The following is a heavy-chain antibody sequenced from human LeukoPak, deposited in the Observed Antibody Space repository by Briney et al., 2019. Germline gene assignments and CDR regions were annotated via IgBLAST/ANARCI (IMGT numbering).Heavy chain of an antibody. V-gene: IGHV3-7*01. J-gene: IGHJ4*02. CDR1: GFTFSSYW. CDR3: VNRAWLDF. Sequence: GGSLRLSCAASGFTFSSYWLSWVRQAPGKGLEWVANIKKDGSEKYYADSVEGRFTISRDNAKNSPSLQMDSLRAEDTAVYYCVNRAWLDFWGQGTLVTVSS. CDR2: IKKDGSEK.